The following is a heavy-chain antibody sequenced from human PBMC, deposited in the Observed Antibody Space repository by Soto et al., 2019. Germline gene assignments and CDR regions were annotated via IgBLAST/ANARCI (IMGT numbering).Heavy chain of an antibody. J-gene: IGHJ4*02. V-gene: IGHV2-5*02. CDR1: GFSLSSTRMA. CDR3: AHIVVAGLGYYFDY. D-gene: IGHD6-19*01. Sequence: QITLKESGPTLVKPTQTLTLTCTFSGFSLSSTRMAVGWIRQPPGKALEWLALIYWDDDKRYSPFLKSRLTIXXXTXKNQLVLTMSNMDPVDTARYYCAHIVVAGLGYYFDYWGQGTLVTVSS. CDR2: IYWDDDK.